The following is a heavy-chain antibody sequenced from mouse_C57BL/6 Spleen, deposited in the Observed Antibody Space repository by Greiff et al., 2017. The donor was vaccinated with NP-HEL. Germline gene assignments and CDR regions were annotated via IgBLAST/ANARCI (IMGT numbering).Heavy chain of an antibody. Sequence: VQRVESGAELARPGASVKMSCKASGYTFTSYTMHWVKQRPGQGLEWIGYINPSSGYTKYNQKFKDKATLTADKSSSTAYMQLSSLTSEDSAVYYCARYGSSYFDAMDYWGQGTSVTVSS. CDR1: GYTFTSYT. J-gene: IGHJ4*01. D-gene: IGHD1-1*01. V-gene: IGHV1-4*01. CDR3: ARYGSSYFDAMDY. CDR2: INPSSGYT.